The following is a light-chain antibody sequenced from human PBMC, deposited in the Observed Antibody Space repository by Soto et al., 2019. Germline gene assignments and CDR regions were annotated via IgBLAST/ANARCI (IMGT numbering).Light chain of an antibody. CDR2: DVT. Sequence: QSVLTQPRSVSGSPGQSVTISCTGTSSDIGDYIYVSWYQQHLGKAPKLMIYDVTKRPSGVPDRFSASKSGNTASLTISGLQAEDEADYYCCSYAGSFTVVFGGGTKLTVL. V-gene: IGLV2-11*01. J-gene: IGLJ2*01. CDR1: SSDIGDYIY. CDR3: CSYAGSFTVV.